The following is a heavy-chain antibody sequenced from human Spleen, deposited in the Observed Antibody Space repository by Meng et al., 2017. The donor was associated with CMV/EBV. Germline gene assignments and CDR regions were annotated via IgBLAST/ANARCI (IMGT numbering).Heavy chain of an antibody. CDR3: ASRPRSGFCDY. Sequence: VSLSLSCTVSGGSISSSSYYWGWIRQPPGKGLEWIGSISYSGSTYYNPSLKSRVTISVDTSKNQFSLKLSSVTAADTAVYYCASRPRSGFCDYWGQGTLVTVSS. CDR1: GGSISSSSYY. CDR2: ISYSGST. V-gene: IGHV4-39*07. J-gene: IGHJ4*02. D-gene: IGHD5-12*01.